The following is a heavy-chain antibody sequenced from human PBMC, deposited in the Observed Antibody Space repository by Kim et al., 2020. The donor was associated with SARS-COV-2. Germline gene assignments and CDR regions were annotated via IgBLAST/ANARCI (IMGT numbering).Heavy chain of an antibody. V-gene: IGHV1-3*01. CDR3: ARQSGYSSGWYKGVFDY. Sequence: ASVKVSCKASGYTFTSYAMHWVRQAPGQRLEWMGWINAGNGNTKYSQKFQGRVTITRDTSASTAYMELSSLRSEDTAVYYCARQSGYSSGWYKGVFDYWGQGTLVTVSS. J-gene: IGHJ4*02. D-gene: IGHD6-19*01. CDR1: GYTFTSYA. CDR2: INAGNGNT.